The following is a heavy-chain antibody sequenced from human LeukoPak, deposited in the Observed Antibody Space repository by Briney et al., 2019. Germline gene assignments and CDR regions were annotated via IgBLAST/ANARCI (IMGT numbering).Heavy chain of an antibody. V-gene: IGHV4-39*01. J-gene: IGHJ6*03. CDR2: IYYTGST. D-gene: IGHD4-23*01. CDR3: ARLHYGGNYGYYYYYMDV. CDR1: GGSISSSSYY. Sequence: SETLSLTCTVSGGSISSSSYYWGWIRQPPGKGLEWIGSIYYTGSTYYNPSLKSRVTISVDTSKNQFSVKLSSVTAADTAVYYCARLHYGGNYGYYYYYMDVWGKGTTVTISS.